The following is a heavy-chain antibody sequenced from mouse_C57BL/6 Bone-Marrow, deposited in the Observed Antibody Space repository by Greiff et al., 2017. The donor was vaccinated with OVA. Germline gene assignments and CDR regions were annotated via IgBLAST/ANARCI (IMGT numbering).Heavy chain of an antibody. CDR3: ARHGCYGSSFWYFDV. J-gene: IGHJ1*03. Sequence: EVKLMESGGGLVQPGGSLKLSCAASGFTFSDYYMYWVRQTPEKRLEWVAYISNGGGCTYYPDTVKGRFTISRDNAKNTLYLQMSRLKSEDTAMYYCARHGCYGSSFWYFDVWGTGTTVTVSS. CDR1: GFTFSDYY. CDR2: ISNGGGCT. V-gene: IGHV5-12*01. D-gene: IGHD1-1*01.